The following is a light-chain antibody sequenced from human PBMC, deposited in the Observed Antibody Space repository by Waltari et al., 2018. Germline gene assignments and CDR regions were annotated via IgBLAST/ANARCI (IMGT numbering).Light chain of an antibody. Sequence: QSALTQPPSASGSPGQSVTISCTGTSSDVGGYKYVSWYQSHPGKAPKLRLYEVFKRPSGVPDRFPGAKAGNTASLIVSGRQAEEEAEYYCSSYAGNNFVVFGGGTQLTVL. CDR2: EVF. J-gene: IGLJ2*01. V-gene: IGLV2-8*01. CDR1: SSDVGGYKY. CDR3: SSYAGNNFVV.